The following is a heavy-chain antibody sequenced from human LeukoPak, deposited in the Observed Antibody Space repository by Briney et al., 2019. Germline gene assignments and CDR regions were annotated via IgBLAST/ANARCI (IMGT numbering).Heavy chain of an antibody. CDR2: IYYSGST. J-gene: IGHJ3*02. Sequence: PSETLSLTCTVSGGSISSSSYYWGWIRQPPGKGLEWIGYIYYSGSTNYNPSLKSRVTISVDTSKNQFSLKLSSVTAADTAVYYCARVLPLYSSGWYPHPGAFDIWGQGTMVTVSS. D-gene: IGHD6-19*01. CDR1: GGSISSSSYY. CDR3: ARVLPLYSSGWYPHPGAFDI. V-gene: IGHV4-61*05.